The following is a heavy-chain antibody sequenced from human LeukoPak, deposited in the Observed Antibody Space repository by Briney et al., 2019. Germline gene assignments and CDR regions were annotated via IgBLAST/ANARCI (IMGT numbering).Heavy chain of an antibody. Sequence: PGGSLRLSCAASGFTFSDYYMSWIRQAPGKGLEWVSYISSSSSYTNYADSVKGRFTISRDNAKNSLYLQMNSLRAEDTAVYYCARESDYGVLGRRGVFDYWGQGTLVTVSS. V-gene: IGHV3-11*06. D-gene: IGHD4-17*01. CDR2: ISSSSSYT. J-gene: IGHJ4*02. CDR3: ARESDYGVLGRRGVFDY. CDR1: GFTFSDYY.